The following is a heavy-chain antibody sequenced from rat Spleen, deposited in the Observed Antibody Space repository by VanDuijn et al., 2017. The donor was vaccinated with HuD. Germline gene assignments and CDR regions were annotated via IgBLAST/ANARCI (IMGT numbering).Heavy chain of an antibody. Sequence: EVQLVESGGGLVQPGRSMKLSCAASGFTFSNYDMAWVRQAPKKGLAWVATISYDGSSTNYRDSVKGRFTISRDNAKSTLYLQMDSLRSEDTATYYCAREHGSYGFDYWGQGVMVTVSS. CDR1: GFTFSNYD. V-gene: IGHV5-7*01. CDR3: AREHGSYGFDY. J-gene: IGHJ2*01. CDR2: ISYDGSST. D-gene: IGHD1-3*01.